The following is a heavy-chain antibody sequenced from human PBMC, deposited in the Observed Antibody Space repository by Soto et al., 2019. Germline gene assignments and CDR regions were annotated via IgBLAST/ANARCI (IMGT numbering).Heavy chain of an antibody. V-gene: IGHV5-51*01. CDR1: GYSLTSYG. CDR2: IYPGDSDT. D-gene: IGHD3-10*01. Sequence: PGECRKSSCKGSGYSLTSYGIGLVRQMRGKGTEWTGVIYPGDSDTRYSPSFQAQVTTPADKSISTAYLQWSSLKASDAAMYYCARHPAAYYYGSGRYYYGMDVWGQGTTVTVSS. J-gene: IGHJ6*02. CDR3: ARHPAAYYYGSGRYYYGMDV.